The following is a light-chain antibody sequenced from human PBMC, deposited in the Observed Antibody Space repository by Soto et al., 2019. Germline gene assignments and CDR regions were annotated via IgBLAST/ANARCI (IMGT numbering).Light chain of an antibody. CDR3: ATWDDSLSGFVV. J-gene: IGLJ7*01. V-gene: IGLV1-47*01. CDR1: SSNIGNNF. Sequence: QSVLTQPPSVSGTPGQRVTISCSGSSSNIGNNFVYWYQHLPGAAPTLVVYSDNHRPSGVPVRFSGSESGTSASLTISGLRSEDEATYYCATWDDSLSGFVVFGGGTQLTVL. CDR2: SDN.